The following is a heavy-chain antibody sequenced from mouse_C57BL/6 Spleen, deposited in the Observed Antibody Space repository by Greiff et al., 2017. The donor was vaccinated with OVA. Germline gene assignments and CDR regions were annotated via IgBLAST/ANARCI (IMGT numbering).Heavy chain of an antibody. J-gene: IGHJ1*03. Sequence: QVQLQQSGPELVKPGASVKISCKASGYSFTSYYIHWVKQRPGQGLEWIGWIYPGSGNTKYNEKFKGKATLTADTSSSTAYMQLSSLTSEDSAVYYCARWGDYGSSDWYFDVWGTGTTVTVSS. D-gene: IGHD1-1*01. V-gene: IGHV1-66*01. CDR1: GYSFTSYY. CDR3: ARWGDYGSSDWYFDV. CDR2: IYPGSGNT.